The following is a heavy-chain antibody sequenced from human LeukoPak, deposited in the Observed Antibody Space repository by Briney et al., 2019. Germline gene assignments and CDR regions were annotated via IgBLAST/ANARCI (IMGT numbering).Heavy chain of an antibody. D-gene: IGHD1-26*01. CDR1: GFTVSSNY. Sequence: PGGSLRLPCAASGFTVSSNYMSWVRQAPGKGLEWVSVIYSGGSTYYADSVKGRFTISRDNSKNTLYLQMNSLRAEDTAVYYCARVVGATIIDYWGQGTLVTVSS. J-gene: IGHJ4*02. CDR3: ARVVGATIIDY. V-gene: IGHV3-66*01. CDR2: IYSGGST.